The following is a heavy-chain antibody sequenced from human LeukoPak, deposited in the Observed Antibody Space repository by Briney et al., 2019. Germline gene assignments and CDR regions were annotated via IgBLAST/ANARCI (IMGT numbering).Heavy chain of an antibody. CDR3: ARGTPDSGSYATFDY. CDR2: ISYDGSNK. J-gene: IGHJ4*02. D-gene: IGHD1-26*01. V-gene: IGHV3-30-3*01. Sequence: PGGSLILSCAASGFTFSSYAMHWVRQAPGKGLEWVAVISYDGSNKYYADSVKGRFTISRDNAKNSLYLQMNSLRAEDTAVYYCARGTPDSGSYATFDYWGQGTLVTVSS. CDR1: GFTFSSYA.